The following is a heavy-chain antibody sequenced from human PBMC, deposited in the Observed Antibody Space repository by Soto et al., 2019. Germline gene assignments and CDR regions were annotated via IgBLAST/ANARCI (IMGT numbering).Heavy chain of an antibody. V-gene: IGHV4-31*03. J-gene: IGHJ3*02. CDR2: IYYSGST. D-gene: IGHD5-12*01. Sequence: PSETLSLTCTVSGGSVSSGSYYWSWIRQPPGKGLEWIGYIYYSGSTYYSPSLKSRLSISLDTSKNQFSLRLSSVTAADTAMYYCARERLRAVSAFDIWGQGTMVTVSS. CDR1: GGSVSSGSYY. CDR3: ARERLRAVSAFDI.